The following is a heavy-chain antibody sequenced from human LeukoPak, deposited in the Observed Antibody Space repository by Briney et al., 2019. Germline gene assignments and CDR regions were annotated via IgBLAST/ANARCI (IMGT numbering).Heavy chain of an antibody. CDR2: INSDGSGT. CDR1: GFTFDNYW. Sequence: GGSLRLSCAASGFTFDNYWMHWVRQAPGKGLVWVSRINSDGSGTTYAASVKGRFTISRDNAKNTLYLQMNSLRAEDTAVYYCTRGRFGDYNWGQGALVTVSS. J-gene: IGHJ4*02. V-gene: IGHV3-74*01. D-gene: IGHD4-17*01. CDR3: TRGRFGDYN.